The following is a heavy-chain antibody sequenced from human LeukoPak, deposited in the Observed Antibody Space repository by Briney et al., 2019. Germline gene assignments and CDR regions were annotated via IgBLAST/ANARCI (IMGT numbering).Heavy chain of an antibody. V-gene: IGHV6-1*01. D-gene: IGHD6-19*01. Sequence: SQTLSLTCAISGDSVSGNSAAWNWIRQSPSRGLEWLGRTYYRSRWYNDYAVSVESRITINPDTSKNQFSLHLNSVSPEDTAVYYCARDGGGGWSSNWFDPWGQGTLVTVSS. CDR1: GDSVSGNSAA. J-gene: IGHJ5*02. CDR2: TYYRSRWYN. CDR3: ARDGGGGWSSNWFDP.